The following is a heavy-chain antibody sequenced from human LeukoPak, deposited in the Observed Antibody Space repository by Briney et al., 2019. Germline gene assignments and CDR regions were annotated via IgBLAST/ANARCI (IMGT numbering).Heavy chain of an antibody. J-gene: IGHJ4*02. V-gene: IGHV4-61*02. CDR2: IYTSGST. D-gene: IGHD6-19*01. CDR1: GGSISSGSYY. Sequence: SETLSLTCTVSGGSISSGSYYWSWIRQPAGKGLEWIGRIYTSGSTNYNPSLKSRVTISVDTSKNQFSLKLSSVTAADTAVYYCAKALSGWSYSPLLDYWGQGTLVTVSS. CDR3: AKALSGWSYSPLLDY.